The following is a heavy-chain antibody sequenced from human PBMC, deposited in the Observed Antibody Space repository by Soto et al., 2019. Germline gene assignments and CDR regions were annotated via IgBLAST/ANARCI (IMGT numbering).Heavy chain of an antibody. D-gene: IGHD3-22*01. J-gene: IGHJ4*02. Sequence: EWLCRTCSVSGCSSSSGYYWCWIRQPPGKGLEWIGSIYHSGSTYYNPSLKSRVTISVDTSKNQFSLKLSSVTAADTAVYYCAIDYCDSSGQFDYWGQGTLVTVYS. CDR1: GCSSSSGYY. V-gene: IGHV4-38-2*01. CDR3: AIDYCDSSGQFDY. CDR2: IYHSGST.